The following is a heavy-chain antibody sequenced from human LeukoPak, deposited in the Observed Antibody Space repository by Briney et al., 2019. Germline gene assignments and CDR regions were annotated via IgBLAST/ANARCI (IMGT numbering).Heavy chain of an antibody. J-gene: IGHJ6*02. Sequence: GVSLRLSCAASGFTVSSNYMSWVRQAPGKGLEWVSVIYTGGNTYYAESVKGRFTISRDNSKNTLYLQMNSLRAEDTAVYYCARETVDYDFSLDYYYYGMDVWGQGATVTVSS. V-gene: IGHV3-53*01. CDR2: IYTGGNT. CDR3: ARETVDYDFSLDYYYYGMDV. CDR1: GFTVSSNY. D-gene: IGHD3-3*01.